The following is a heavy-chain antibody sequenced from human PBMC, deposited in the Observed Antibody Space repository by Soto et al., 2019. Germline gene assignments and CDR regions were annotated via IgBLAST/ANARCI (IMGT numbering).Heavy chain of an antibody. Sequence: QVQLVQSGAEMKKPGSSVKVSCQSSGGTFNTYAMNWVRQAPGQGPEWMGDISPMFGAANYAPKFQGRVTITAHESTGTSYMQLSRLTSEDTALYFCAREVQVHTPAFVCWGQGTLVTVSS. D-gene: IGHD3-10*01. CDR2: ISPMFGAA. J-gene: IGHJ4*02. V-gene: IGHV1-69*19. CDR3: AREVQVHTPAFVC. CDR1: GGTFNTYA.